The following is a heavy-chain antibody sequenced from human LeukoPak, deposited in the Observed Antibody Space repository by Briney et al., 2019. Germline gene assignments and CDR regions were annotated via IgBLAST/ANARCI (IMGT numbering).Heavy chain of an antibody. CDR1: GYTFTSYY. V-gene: IGHV1-2*02. D-gene: IGHD2-2*01. CDR2: INPNSGGT. J-gene: IGHJ5*02. Sequence: ASVKVSCKASGYTFTSYYMHWVRQAPGQGLEWRGWINPNSGGTNYAQKFQGRVTMTRDTSISTAYMELSRLRSDDTAVYYCARSPARYCSSTSCSFDPWGQGTLVTVSS. CDR3: ARSPARYCSSTSCSFDP.